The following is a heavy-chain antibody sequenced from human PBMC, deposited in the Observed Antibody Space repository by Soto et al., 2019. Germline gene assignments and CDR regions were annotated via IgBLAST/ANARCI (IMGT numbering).Heavy chain of an antibody. CDR1: GGAFSSYA. Sequence: ASVKVSCKASGGAFSSYAISWVRQAPGQGLEWMGGIIPIFGSPNYAQAFQGRVTITADESTSTAYMELSSLRSEDTAVYYCARDAPNYYGMDVWGQGTTVTVSS. CDR2: IIPIFGSP. CDR3: ARDAPNYYGMDV. V-gene: IGHV1-69*13. J-gene: IGHJ6*02.